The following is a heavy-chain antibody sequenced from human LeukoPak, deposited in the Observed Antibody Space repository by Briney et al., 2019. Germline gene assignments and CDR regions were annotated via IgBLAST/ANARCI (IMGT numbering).Heavy chain of an antibody. CDR2: LSGSGSSA. CDR1: GFTFSTYT. D-gene: IGHD3-9*01. Sequence: GGSLRLSCAASGFTFSTYTMSWVRQAPGKGLEWVSGLSGSGSSAYYADSVKGRFTISRDNSKNTLYLQMNSLRPEDTAVYYCAKGLTNLGDDWGQGTTVTVSS. V-gene: IGHV3-23*01. J-gene: IGHJ6*02. CDR3: AKGLTNLGDD.